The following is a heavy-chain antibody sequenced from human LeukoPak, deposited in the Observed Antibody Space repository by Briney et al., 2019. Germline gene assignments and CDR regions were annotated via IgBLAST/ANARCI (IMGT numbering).Heavy chain of an antibody. CDR2: ISYDGSNK. D-gene: IGHD3-10*01. V-gene: IGHV3-30*18. J-gene: IGHJ4*02. CDR1: GFTFSSYG. CDR3: AKDGGLGGELFHYFDY. Sequence: GGSLRLSCAASGFTFSSYGMHWVRQAPGKGLEWVAVISYDGSNKYYADSVKGRFTISRDNSKNTLYLQMNSLRAEDTAVYYCAKDGGLGGELFHYFDYWGQGTLVTVSS.